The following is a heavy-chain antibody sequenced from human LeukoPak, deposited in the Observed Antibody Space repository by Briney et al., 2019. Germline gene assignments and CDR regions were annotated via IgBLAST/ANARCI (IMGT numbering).Heavy chain of an antibody. Sequence: PSETLSLTCTVSGGSISSSSYYWGWIRQPPGKGLEWIGSIYYSGSTYYNPSLKSRVTISVDTSKNQFSLKLSSVTAADTAVYYCARRYRSDFWSGYPLLYYFDYWGQGTLVTVSS. CDR3: ARRYRSDFWSGYPLLYYFDY. CDR2: IYYSGST. V-gene: IGHV4-39*07. CDR1: GGSISSSSYY. D-gene: IGHD3-3*01. J-gene: IGHJ4*02.